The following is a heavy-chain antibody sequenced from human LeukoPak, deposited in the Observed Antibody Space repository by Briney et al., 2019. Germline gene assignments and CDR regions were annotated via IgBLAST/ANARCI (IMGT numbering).Heavy chain of an antibody. D-gene: IGHD6-13*01. Sequence: ASVKVSCKASGYTFTSYYMHWVRQAPGQGLEWMGIINPSGGSTSYAQKLQGRVTMTRDTSTSTVYMELSSLRSEDTAVYYCAFPQKGSSSWYSLDYWGQGTLVTVSS. CDR3: AFPQKGSSSWYSLDY. CDR1: GYTFTSYY. CDR2: INPSGGST. J-gene: IGHJ4*02. V-gene: IGHV1-46*01.